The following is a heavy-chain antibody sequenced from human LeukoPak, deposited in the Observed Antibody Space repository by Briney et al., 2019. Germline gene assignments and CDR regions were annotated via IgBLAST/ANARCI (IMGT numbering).Heavy chain of an antibody. CDR2: INHSGST. J-gene: IGHJ4*02. Sequence: KPSETLSLTCTVSGGSISSYHWSWIRQPPGKGLEWIGEINHSGSTNYNPSLKSRVTISVDTSKNQFSLKLSSVTAADTAVYYCARGRRGYSYGPGDYWGQGTLVTVSS. V-gene: IGHV4-34*01. CDR1: GGSISSYH. D-gene: IGHD5-18*01. CDR3: ARGRRGYSYGPGDY.